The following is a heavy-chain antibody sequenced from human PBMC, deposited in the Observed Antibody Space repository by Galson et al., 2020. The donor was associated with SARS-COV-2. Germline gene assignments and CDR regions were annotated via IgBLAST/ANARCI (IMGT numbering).Heavy chain of an antibody. D-gene: IGHD3-10*01. CDR2: IGTAGDT. J-gene: IGHJ6*03. CDR3: ARGGVTMVRGVKYGYYYYMDV. Sequence: GGYLRLSCAAYGFTFSSYDMHWVRQATGKGLDWVSAIGTAGDTYYPGSVKGRFTISRENAKNSLYLQMNSLRAGDTAVYYCARGGVTMVRGVKYGYYYYMDVWGKGTTVTVSS. CDR1: GFTFSSYD. V-gene: IGHV3-13*01.